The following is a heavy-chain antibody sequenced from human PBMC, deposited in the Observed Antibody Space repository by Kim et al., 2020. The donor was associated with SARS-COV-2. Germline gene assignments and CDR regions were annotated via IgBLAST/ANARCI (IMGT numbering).Heavy chain of an antibody. CDR3: AREYGDSSGYYFDY. Sequence: YSQKLQGRVTITRDTSASTAYMDLRSLRSEDTAVYYCAREYGDSSGYYFDYWGQGTLVTVSS. V-gene: IGHV1-3*01. D-gene: IGHD3-22*01. J-gene: IGHJ4*02.